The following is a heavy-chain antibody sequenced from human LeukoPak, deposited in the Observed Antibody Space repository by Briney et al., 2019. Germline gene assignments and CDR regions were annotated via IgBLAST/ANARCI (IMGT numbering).Heavy chain of an antibody. CDR3: AKGIYSSGWSYFDY. CDR2: LSGSGITT. D-gene: IGHD6-19*01. V-gene: IGHV3-23*01. Sequence: GGPLRLSCAASGFTFSTYFMHWVRQAPGKGLVWVSTLSGSGITTYYADSVKGRFTISRDNSKNTLYLQMNSLRAEDTAVYYCAKGIYSSGWSYFDYWGHGTLVTVSS. CDR1: GFTFSTYF. J-gene: IGHJ4*01.